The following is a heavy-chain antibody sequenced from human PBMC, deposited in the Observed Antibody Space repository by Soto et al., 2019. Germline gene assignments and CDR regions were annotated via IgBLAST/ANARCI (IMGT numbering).Heavy chain of an antibody. CDR3: AHISSSWLSADY. V-gene: IGHV2-5*02. CDR1: GFSLSTSGVG. D-gene: IGHD6-13*01. CDR2: IYWDDDK. Sequence: QITLKESGLTLVKPTQTLTLTCTFSGFSLSTSGVGVGWIRQPPGKALEWLALIYWDDDKRYSPSLKSRLTITKDTSKNQVVLTMTNMDPVDTATYYCAHISSSWLSADYWGQGTLVTVSS. J-gene: IGHJ4*02.